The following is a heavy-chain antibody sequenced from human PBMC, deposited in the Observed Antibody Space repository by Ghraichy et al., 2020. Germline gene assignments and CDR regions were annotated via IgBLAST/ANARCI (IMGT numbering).Heavy chain of an antibody. J-gene: IGHJ3*02. Sequence: GGSLRLSCAASGFTFSGNWMSWVRQPPGKGLEWVANIKEDGSDKYYVDSVRGRFTISRNNAENSLYLYMNSLRADDTAVYYCAIAVSHGFDIRGLGTVVTVSS. CDR2: IKEDGSDK. D-gene: IGHD3-10*01. CDR1: GFTFSGNW. V-gene: IGHV3-7*03. CDR3: AIAVSHGFDI.